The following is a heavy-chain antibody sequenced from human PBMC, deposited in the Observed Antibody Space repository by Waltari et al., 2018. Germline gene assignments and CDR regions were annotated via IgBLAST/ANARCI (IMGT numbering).Heavy chain of an antibody. J-gene: IGHJ6*03. Sequence: EVQLVESGGGLVKPGGSLRLSCAASGLTFSSNTTNWVRQAPGKGLEWVSSIGSSSTYTYYADSVKGRFTISRDNARASLYLQMDSLRAEDTAVYYCASHLEDFYYYMDVWGKGTTVTVSS. V-gene: IGHV3-21*01. CDR2: IGSSSTYT. CDR1: GLTFSSNT. CDR3: ASHLEDFYYYMDV.